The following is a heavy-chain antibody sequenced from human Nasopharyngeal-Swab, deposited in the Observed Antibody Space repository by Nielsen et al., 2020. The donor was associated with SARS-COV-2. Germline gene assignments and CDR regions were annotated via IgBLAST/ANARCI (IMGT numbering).Heavy chain of an antibody. CDR2: IYYSGST. D-gene: IGHD1-7*01. CDR3: ARGEKTGTSPFDY. CDR1: GGSISSSSYY. Sequence: SETLSLTCTVSGGSISSSSYYWGWIRQPPGKGLEWIGSIYYSGSTYYSPSLKSRVTISVDTSKNQFSLKLSSVTAADTAVYYCARGEKTGTSPFDYWGQGTLVTVSS. J-gene: IGHJ4*02. V-gene: IGHV4-39*07.